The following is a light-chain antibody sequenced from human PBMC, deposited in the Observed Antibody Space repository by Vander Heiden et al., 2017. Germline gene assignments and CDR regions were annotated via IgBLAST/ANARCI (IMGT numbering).Light chain of an antibody. CDR2: GAS. Sequence: EIVLTQSPGTLSLSLGETATLSCSASHNVTSNYLAWYQQKPGQAPRLLIYGASSRATGIPDRFSGSGSGTDFTLTISRLEPEDFAVYYCQQYGSSLFTFGHGTKVDIK. CDR3: QQYGSSLFT. CDR1: HNVTSNY. J-gene: IGKJ3*01. V-gene: IGKV3-20*01.